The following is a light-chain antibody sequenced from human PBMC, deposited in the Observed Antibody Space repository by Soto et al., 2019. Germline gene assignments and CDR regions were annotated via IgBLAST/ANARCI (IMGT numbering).Light chain of an antibody. Sequence: EIVLTQSPATLSLSPGERATLSCRASQSVSSYLAWYQQKPGQAPRLLIYDASNMATGIPPRFIGSGSEPTYSLTISSLVPEDVAVYYYQQRTNSPPYTFGQGTKLEIK. V-gene: IGKV3-11*01. CDR2: DAS. CDR3: QQRTNSPPYT. J-gene: IGKJ2*01. CDR1: QSVSSY.